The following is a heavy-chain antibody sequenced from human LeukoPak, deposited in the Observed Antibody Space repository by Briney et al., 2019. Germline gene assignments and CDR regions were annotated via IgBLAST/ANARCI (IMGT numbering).Heavy chain of an antibody. D-gene: IGHD2-2*01. CDR2: IYYSGST. J-gene: IGHJ5*02. V-gene: IGHV4-59*12. CDR1: GGSISSYY. Sequence: SETLSLTCTVSGGSISSYYWSWIRQPPGKGLEWIGYIYYSGSTNYNPSLKSRVTISVDTSKNQFSLKLSSVTAADTAVYYCARRGLGRVPAAMRSRLVRPPHWFDPWGQGTLVTVSS. CDR3: ARRGLGRVPAAMRSRLVRPPHWFDP.